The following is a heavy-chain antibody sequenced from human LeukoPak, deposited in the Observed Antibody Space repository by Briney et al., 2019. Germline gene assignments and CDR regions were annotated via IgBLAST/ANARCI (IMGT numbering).Heavy chain of an antibody. CDR3: ARDPDLGAFDI. D-gene: IGHD2-21*02. J-gene: IGHJ3*02. CDR2: IYYSGST. V-gene: IGHV4-59*01. Sequence: SETLSLTCTVSGGSISSYYWSWIRQPPGKGLEWIGYIYYSGSTNYNPSLKSRVTISVDTSKNQFSLKPSSVTAADTAVYYCARDPDLGAFDIWGQGTMVTVSS. CDR1: GGSISSYY.